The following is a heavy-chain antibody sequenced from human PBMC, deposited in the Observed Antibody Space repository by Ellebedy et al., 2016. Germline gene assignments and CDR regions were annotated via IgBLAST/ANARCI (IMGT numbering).Heavy chain of an antibody. Sequence: GGSLRLXCAASGFTFSSYSMNWVRQAPGKGLEWVSSISSSSSYIYYADSVKGRFTISRDNAKNSLYLQMNSLRAEDTAVYYCARDENGSGSYWAYYYYGMDVWGQGTTVTVSS. CDR1: GFTFSSYS. D-gene: IGHD3-10*01. V-gene: IGHV3-21*01. CDR3: ARDENGSGSYWAYYYYGMDV. J-gene: IGHJ6*02. CDR2: ISSSSSYI.